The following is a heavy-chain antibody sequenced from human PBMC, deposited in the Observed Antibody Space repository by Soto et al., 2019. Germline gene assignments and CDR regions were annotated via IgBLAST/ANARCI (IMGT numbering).Heavy chain of an antibody. Sequence: GGSLRLSCAASGFTFSSDSMNWVRQAPGKGLEWVSSISSSSSYIYYADSVKGRFTISRDNAKNSLYLQMNSLRAEDTAVYYCAIHSLGSSSWYGTRDDDFDIWGQGTMVTVSS. V-gene: IGHV3-21*01. J-gene: IGHJ3*02. D-gene: IGHD6-13*01. CDR2: ISSSSSYI. CDR1: GFTFSSDS. CDR3: AIHSLGSSSWYGTRDDDFDI.